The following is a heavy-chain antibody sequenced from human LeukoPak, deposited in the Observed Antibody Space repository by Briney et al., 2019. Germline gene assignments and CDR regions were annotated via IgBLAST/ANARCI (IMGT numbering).Heavy chain of an antibody. Sequence: TLSLICMVSGASITSGRFNWTWIQQSAGKVVRRNGRMYTSGSTNYNPSLKSRVTISVDTSNNQFSLKLSSVTAADTAVYYCAKEIAVAGTLSVWGQGTLVTVSS. CDR1: GASITSGRFN. CDR2: MYTSGST. V-gene: IGHV4-61*02. J-gene: IGHJ4*02. CDR3: AKEIAVAGTLSV. D-gene: IGHD6-19*01.